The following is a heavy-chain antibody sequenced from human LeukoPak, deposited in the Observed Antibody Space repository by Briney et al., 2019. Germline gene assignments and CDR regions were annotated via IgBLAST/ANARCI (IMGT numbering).Heavy chain of an antibody. J-gene: IGHJ4*02. D-gene: IGHD3-22*01. V-gene: IGHV3-66*01. CDR1: EFIFSDYA. CDR2: IYSGGST. CDR3: TRDPPYESYYYDSSGYQPG. Sequence: PGGSLRLSCAASEFIFSDYAMSWVRQAPGKGLEWVSLIYSGGSTYYADSVKGRFTISRDNSKNTLYLQMNSLRAEDTAVYYCTRDPPYESYYYDSSGYQPGWGQGTLVTVSS.